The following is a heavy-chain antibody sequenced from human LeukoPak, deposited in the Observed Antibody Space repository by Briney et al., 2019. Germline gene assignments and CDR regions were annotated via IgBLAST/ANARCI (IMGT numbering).Heavy chain of an antibody. J-gene: IGHJ4*02. CDR1: GGTFSSYA. CDR3: AGYYYDSSGYGTFDY. D-gene: IGHD3-22*01. Sequence: SVKVSCKASGGTFSSYAISWVRQAPGQGLEWMGRIIPILGIANYAQKFQGRVTITADKSTSTAYMELSSLRSEDTAVYYCAGYYYDSSGYGTFDYWGQGTLVTVSS. V-gene: IGHV1-69*04. CDR2: IIPILGIA.